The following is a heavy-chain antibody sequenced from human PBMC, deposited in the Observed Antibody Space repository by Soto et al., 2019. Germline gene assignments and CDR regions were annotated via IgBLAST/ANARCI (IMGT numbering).Heavy chain of an antibody. J-gene: IGHJ4*02. V-gene: IGHV4-4*07. CDR1: GGSITSYY. D-gene: IGHD3-22*01. Sequence: SETLSLTCTVSGGSITSYYWSWIRQPAGKGLEWIGRVYTSGSTSYNPSLKSRVTMSVDTSKNQFSLKLSSVTAADTAVYYCTRGSEKSGYSGYSVDFWGQGTLVTVSS. CDR2: VYTSGST. CDR3: TRGSEKSGYSGYSVDF.